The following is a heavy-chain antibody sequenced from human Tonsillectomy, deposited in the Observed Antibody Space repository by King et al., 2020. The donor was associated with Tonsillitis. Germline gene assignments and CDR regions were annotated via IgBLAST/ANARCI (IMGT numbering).Heavy chain of an antibody. CDR1: GYTFTGYY. J-gene: IGHJ3*02. CDR2: INPNSGAT. Sequence: VQLVESGAEVKKPGASVKVSCKASGYTFTGYYMHWVRQAPGQGLEWMGWINPNSGATHYAQKFQGRVTMTRDTSISTAYMELSSRRSDDTAVYYCSRTSDMVVVVDASLAAFDIWGQGTKVTASS. V-gene: IGHV1-2*02. D-gene: IGHD2-15*01. CDR3: SRTSDMVVVVDASLAAFDI.